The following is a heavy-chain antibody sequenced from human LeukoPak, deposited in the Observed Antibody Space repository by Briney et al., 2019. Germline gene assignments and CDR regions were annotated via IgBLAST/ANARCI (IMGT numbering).Heavy chain of an antibody. CDR2: INSDGSST. Sequence: GGSLRLSCAASGFTFSSYWMHWVRQAPGKGLVWVSRINSDGSSTSYADSVKGRFTISRDNAKNTLYLQMNSLRAEDTAVYYCARDSPHDYAWGSYPLGMDVWGQGTTVTVSS. V-gene: IGHV3-74*01. CDR1: GFTFSSYW. CDR3: ARDSPHDYAWGSYPLGMDV. D-gene: IGHD3-16*02. J-gene: IGHJ6*02.